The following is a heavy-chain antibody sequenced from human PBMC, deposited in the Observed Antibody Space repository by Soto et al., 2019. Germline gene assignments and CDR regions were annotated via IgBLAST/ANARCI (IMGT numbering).Heavy chain of an antibody. CDR1: GYTFTSYA. CDR2: ISAYNGNT. D-gene: IGHD3-10*01. J-gene: IGHJ4*02. CDR3: ASGWFGEFVYYFDY. V-gene: IGHV1-18*01. Sequence: QVQLVQSGAEVKKPGASVRVSCKASGYTFTSYAISWVRQAPGQGLEWMGWISAYNGNTNYAQKLQGRITMTTDTSTRTAYMELRSLGSDDTAVYYCASGWFGEFVYYFDYWGQGTLVTVSS.